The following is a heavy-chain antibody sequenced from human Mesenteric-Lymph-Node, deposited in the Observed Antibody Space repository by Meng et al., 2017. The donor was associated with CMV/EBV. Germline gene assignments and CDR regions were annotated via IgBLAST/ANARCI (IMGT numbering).Heavy chain of an antibody. CDR2: VKSKADGGTT. Sequence: TFRNAWMTWVRQAPGKGLEWVGRVKSKADGGTTDYAAPVKGRFTISRDDSENTLYLQMTSLKTEDTAVYYCTTRTSGDYYDSSGYYYWGQGTLVTVSS. D-gene: IGHD3-22*01. J-gene: IGHJ4*02. CDR3: TTRTSGDYYDSSGYYY. V-gene: IGHV3-15*01. CDR1: TFRNAW.